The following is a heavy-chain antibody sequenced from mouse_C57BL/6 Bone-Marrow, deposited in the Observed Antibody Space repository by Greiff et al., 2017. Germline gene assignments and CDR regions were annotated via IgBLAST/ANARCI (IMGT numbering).Heavy chain of an antibody. Sequence: VQVVESGPELVKPGASVKISCKASGYAFSSSWMNWVKQRPGKGLEWIGRIYPGDGDTNYNGKFKGKATLTADKSSSTAYMQLSSLTSEDSAVYFCARDGSSSWFAYWGQGTLVTVSA. CDR1: GYAFSSSW. D-gene: IGHD1-1*01. J-gene: IGHJ3*01. V-gene: IGHV1-82*01. CDR2: IYPGDGDT. CDR3: ARDGSSSWFAY.